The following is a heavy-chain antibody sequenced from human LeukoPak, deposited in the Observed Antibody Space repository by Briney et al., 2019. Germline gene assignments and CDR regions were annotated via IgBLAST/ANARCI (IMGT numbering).Heavy chain of an antibody. D-gene: IGHD2-2*01. CDR2: IWYGGNNK. Sequence: PGRSLRLSCVASGFTFSSYGMHWVRQAPGKGLEWVAVIWYGGNNKYYADSVKGRFTISRDNSKNTLYLQMNSLRAEDTAVYYCARDGNVGPRPSIVVVPAAFDYWGQGTLVTVSS. V-gene: IGHV3-33*08. CDR3: ARDGNVGPRPSIVVVPAAFDY. CDR1: GFTFSSYG. J-gene: IGHJ4*02.